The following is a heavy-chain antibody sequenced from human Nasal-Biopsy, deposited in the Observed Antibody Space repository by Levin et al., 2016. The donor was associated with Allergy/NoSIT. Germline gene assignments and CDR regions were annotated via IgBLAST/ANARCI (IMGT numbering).Heavy chain of an antibody. D-gene: IGHD3-10*01. CDR3: ARTVRGAYFFDS. CDR2: IYKSGST. J-gene: IGHJ4*02. CDR1: RGSISRGDYS. V-gene: IGHV4-30-2*01. Sequence: SETLSLTCTVSRGSISRGDYSWSWIRQPPWKGLEWIGYIYKSGSTFYNPSLETRVTISVDRSKKQFSLKLSSVTAADTAVYYCARTVRGAYFFDSWGQGTLVTVSS.